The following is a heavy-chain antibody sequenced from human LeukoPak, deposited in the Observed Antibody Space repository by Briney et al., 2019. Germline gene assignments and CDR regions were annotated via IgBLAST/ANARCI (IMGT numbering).Heavy chain of an antibody. V-gene: IGHV1-2*02. D-gene: IGHD6-19*01. CDR2: INPNSGGT. CDR1: GYTFTGYY. J-gene: IGHJ4*02. Sequence: ASVKVSCKASGYTFTGYYMHWVRQAPGQGLEWMGWINPNSGGTNYAQKFQGSVTMTRDTSISTAYMELSRLRSDDTAVYNCVRDRISSGWYELGYWGQGTMVTVSS. CDR3: VRDRISSGWYELGY.